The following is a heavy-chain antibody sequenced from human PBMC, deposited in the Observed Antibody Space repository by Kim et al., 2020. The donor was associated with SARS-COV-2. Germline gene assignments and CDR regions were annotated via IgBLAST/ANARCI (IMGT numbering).Heavy chain of an antibody. Sequence: GGSTSYAQKFQGRVTMTRDTSTSTVYMELSSLRSEDTAVYYCARANDFDIWGQGTMVTVSS. CDR2: GGST. V-gene: IGHV1-46*01. J-gene: IGHJ3*02. D-gene: IGHD2-8*01. CDR3: ARANDFDI.